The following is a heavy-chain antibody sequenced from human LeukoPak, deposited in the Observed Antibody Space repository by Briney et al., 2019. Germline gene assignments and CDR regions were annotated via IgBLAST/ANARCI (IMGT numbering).Heavy chain of an antibody. D-gene: IGHD4-11*01. CDR2: IIPIFGTA. CDR1: GGTFSSYA. V-gene: IGHV1-69*05. CDR3: ARLSTNWTTVTNPYYFDY. J-gene: IGHJ4*02. Sequence: SVKVSCXASGGTFSSYAISWVRLAPGQGLEWMGRIIPIFGTANYAQKFQGRVTITTDESTSTAYMELSSLRSEDTAVYYCARLSTNWTTVTNPYYFDYWGQGTLVTVSS.